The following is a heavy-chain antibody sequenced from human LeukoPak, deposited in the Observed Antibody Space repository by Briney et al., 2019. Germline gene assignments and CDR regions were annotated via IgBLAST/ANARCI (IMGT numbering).Heavy chain of an antibody. CDR2: IKQDGSEK. D-gene: IGHD3-10*01. V-gene: IGHV3-7*01. CDR1: GFTFSSYW. J-gene: IGHJ4*02. Sequence: GGSLRLSCAASGFTFSSYWMSWVRQAPGKGLEWVANIKQDGSEKYYVDSVKGRFTISRDNAKNSLYLQMNSLRAEDTAVYYCASGGRGTYYGSGSYVDFWGQGTLVTVSS. CDR3: ASGGRGTYYGSGSYVDF.